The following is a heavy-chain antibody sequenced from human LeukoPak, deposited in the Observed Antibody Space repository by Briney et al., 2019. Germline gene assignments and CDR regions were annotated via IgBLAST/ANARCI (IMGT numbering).Heavy chain of an antibody. Sequence: PGGSLRLSCAASGFTFSSYAMHWVRQAPGKGLEWVAVTSYDGSNKYYADSVKGRFTISRDNSKNTLYLQMNSLRAEDTAVYYCARDLGLYGSGSYHDYWGQGTLVTVSS. CDR2: TSYDGSNK. D-gene: IGHD3-10*01. J-gene: IGHJ4*02. CDR3: ARDLGLYGSGSYHDY. CDR1: GFTFSSYA. V-gene: IGHV3-30-3*01.